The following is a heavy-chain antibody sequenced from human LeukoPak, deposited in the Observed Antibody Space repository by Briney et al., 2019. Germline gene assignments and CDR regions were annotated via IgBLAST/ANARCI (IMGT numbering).Heavy chain of an antibody. Sequence: PGGSLRLSCAASGFTFSSYAMSWVRQAPGKGLEWVSTIRGSGGSTFYADSVKGRFTISRDNSRNTLYLQMNSLRAEDTAVYYCAKSPYCSGGSCYYFDYWGQGTLVTVSS. J-gene: IGHJ4*02. CDR1: GFTFSSYA. V-gene: IGHV3-23*01. CDR2: IRGSGGST. CDR3: AKSPYCSGGSCYYFDY. D-gene: IGHD2-15*01.